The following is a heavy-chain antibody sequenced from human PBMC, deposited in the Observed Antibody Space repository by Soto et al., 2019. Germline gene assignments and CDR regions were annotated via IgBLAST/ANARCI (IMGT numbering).Heavy chain of an antibody. CDR3: AKGKGVGATPDGPNC. CDR1: ALTFSSYG. Sequence: EVQLLESGGGLVQPRGSPSLSCAASALTFSSYGMNWVRQAPGKGRERVSGIRSDGDTTYNADSVDGLFTDSRDTANNVVYLRINGLSAENTAVYYCAKGKGVGATPDGPNCWGQGTLVTVSS. J-gene: IGHJ4*02. V-gene: IGHV3-23*01. CDR2: IRSDGDTT. D-gene: IGHD1-26*01.